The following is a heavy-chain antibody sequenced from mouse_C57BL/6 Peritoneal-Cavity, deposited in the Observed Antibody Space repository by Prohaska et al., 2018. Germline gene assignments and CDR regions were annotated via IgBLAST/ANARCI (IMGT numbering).Heavy chain of an antibody. V-gene: IGHV2-9*01. D-gene: IGHD2-1*01. CDR3: AKIYYGNGYAMDY. J-gene: IGHJ4*01. CDR1: GFSLTSYG. CDR2: IWGGGST. Sequence: LVAPSQSLSITCTVSGFSLTSYGVDWVRQPPGKGLEWLGVIWGGGSTNYNSALMPRLSISKDNSKSQVFLKMNSLQTDDTAMYYCAKIYYGNGYAMDYWGQGTSVTVSS.